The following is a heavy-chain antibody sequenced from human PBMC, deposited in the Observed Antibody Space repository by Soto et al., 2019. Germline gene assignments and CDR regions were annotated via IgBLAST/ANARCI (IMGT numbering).Heavy chain of an antibody. J-gene: IGHJ3*02. Sequence: EVQLLESGGGLVQPGGSLRLSCAASGFTFSSYTMSWVRQAPGKGLEWVSAIRGSGGSTYYADSVKGRFTISRDNSKNTLYLQMNSLRVADTAVYFCAKDFSAITGKVLGAFDIWGEGTMVTVSS. CDR2: IRGSGGST. D-gene: IGHD1-20*01. V-gene: IGHV3-23*01. CDR1: GFTFSSYT. CDR3: AKDFSAITGKVLGAFDI.